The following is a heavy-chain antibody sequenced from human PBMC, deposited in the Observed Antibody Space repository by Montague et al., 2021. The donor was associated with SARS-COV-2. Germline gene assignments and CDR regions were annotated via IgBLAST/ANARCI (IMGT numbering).Heavy chain of an antibody. D-gene: IGHD1-14*01. Sequence: SETLSLTCSVSGGSISSSYWSWIRQPPGKGLEWIGYIYQYGSAKYNPSLKSRVTISVDTSKNQFSLKLSSVTAVDTAVYYCARHTNRDWYYCDCWGQGTLIAVSS. V-gene: IGHV4-59*08. CDR1: GGSISSSY. J-gene: IGHJ4*02. CDR3: ARHTNRDWYYCDC. CDR2: IYQYGSA.